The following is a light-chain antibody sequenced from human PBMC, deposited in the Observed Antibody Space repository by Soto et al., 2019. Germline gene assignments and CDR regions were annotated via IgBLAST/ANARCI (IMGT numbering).Light chain of an antibody. CDR2: DVS. Sequence: EIVLTQSPGTLSLSPGERAALSCRASQSVDSSHLAWYQQKPAQAPRLLIYDVSFRATGIPDRFSGSGSGTDFSLTIRGLEPEDLAVYYCQQYHSSPFTFGQGTKLEIK. CDR1: QSVDSSH. J-gene: IGKJ2*01. V-gene: IGKV3-20*01. CDR3: QQYHSSPFT.